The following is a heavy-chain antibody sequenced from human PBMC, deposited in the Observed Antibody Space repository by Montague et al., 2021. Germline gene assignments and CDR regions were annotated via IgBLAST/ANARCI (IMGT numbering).Heavy chain of an antibody. V-gene: IGHV3-11*01. CDR1: GFTFSDYY. J-gene: IGHJ4*02. CDR3: ARIRKGADY. CDR2: INTRGSTI. D-gene: IGHD3-16*01. Sequence: SLRLSCATSGFTFSDYYMSWIRQAPGKGLEWVSYINTRGSTIYYADSVKGRFTISRDNAKNSLYLQMDSLRAEDTAVYYCARIRKGADYWGQGTLVTVSS.